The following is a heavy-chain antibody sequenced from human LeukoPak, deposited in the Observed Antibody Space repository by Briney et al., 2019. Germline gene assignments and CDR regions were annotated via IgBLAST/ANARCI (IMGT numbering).Heavy chain of an antibody. CDR2: ISSSSSTI. V-gene: IGHV3-48*01. CDR1: GFTFSSYS. CDR3: ARGLEDSHFDY. J-gene: IGHJ4*02. Sequence: GGSLRLSCAASGFTFSSYSMNWVRQAPGKGLEWVSYISSSSSTIYYADSVKGRFTTSRDNAKNSLYLQMNSLRAEDTAVYYCARGLEDSHFDYWGQGTLVTVSS. D-gene: IGHD2-15*01.